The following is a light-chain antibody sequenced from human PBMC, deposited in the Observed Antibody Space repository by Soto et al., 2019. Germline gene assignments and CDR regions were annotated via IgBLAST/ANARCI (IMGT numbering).Light chain of an antibody. V-gene: IGKV3D-20*01. CDR2: HAS. Sequence: EIVLTQSPATLYLSPGERATLSCGALQRVSNNYLAWYQHRPGLAPRLLIYHASRRATGIPDRFSGSWSGTDFTLTISRLEPEEFAVYFWQQYGSSPRTFGQGTKVEI. J-gene: IGKJ1*01. CDR1: QRVSNNY. CDR3: QQYGSSPRT.